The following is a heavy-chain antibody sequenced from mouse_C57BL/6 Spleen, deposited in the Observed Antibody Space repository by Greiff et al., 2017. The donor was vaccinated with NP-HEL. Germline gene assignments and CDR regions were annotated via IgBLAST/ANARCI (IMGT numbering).Heavy chain of an antibody. D-gene: IGHD1-3*01. CDR1: GYSFTGYY. J-gene: IGHJ4*01. CDR2: INPSTGGT. V-gene: IGHV1-42*01. Sequence: VQLQQSGPELVKPGASVKISCKASGYSFTGYYMNWVKQSPEKSLEWIGEINPSTGGTTYNQKFKAKATLTVDKSSSTAYMQLKRLTSEDSAVYYCARGLRGAMDYWGQGTSVTVSS. CDR3: ARGLRGAMDY.